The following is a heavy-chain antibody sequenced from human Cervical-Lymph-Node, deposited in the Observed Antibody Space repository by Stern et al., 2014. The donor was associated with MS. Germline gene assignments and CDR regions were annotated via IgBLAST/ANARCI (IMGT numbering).Heavy chain of an antibody. D-gene: IGHD6-19*01. V-gene: IGHV3-9*01. Sequence: EVQLVESGGGLVQPGRSLRLSCAASGFTFDDYAMHWVRQAPGKGLEWGSGINWNSGTIGYADSVKGRFTISRDNAKNSLYLQMNSLRAEDTALYYCARVVAGIAVSGSYFDYWGQGTLVTVSS. J-gene: IGHJ4*02. CDR3: ARVVAGIAVSGSYFDY. CDR1: GFTFDDYA. CDR2: INWNSGTI.